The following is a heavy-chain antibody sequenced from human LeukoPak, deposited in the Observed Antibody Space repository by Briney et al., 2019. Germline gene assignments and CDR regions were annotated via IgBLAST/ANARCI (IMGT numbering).Heavy chain of an antibody. V-gene: IGHV4-59*01. CDR1: GGAISSYY. CDR3: ARTDYYGSGSYYKH. CDR2: AYYSGST. D-gene: IGHD3-10*01. Sequence: SETLSLTCTVSGGAISSYYWSWIRQAPGKGLEWIGYAYYSGSTNYNPSLKSRVTISVDTSKNQFSLKLSSVTAADTALYYCARTDYYGSGSYYKHWGQGTLVTVSS. J-gene: IGHJ4*02.